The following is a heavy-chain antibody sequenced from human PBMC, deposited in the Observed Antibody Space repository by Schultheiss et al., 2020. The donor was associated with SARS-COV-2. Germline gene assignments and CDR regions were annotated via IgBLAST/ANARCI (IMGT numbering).Heavy chain of an antibody. J-gene: IGHJ4*02. V-gene: IGHV3-30*04. Sequence: GGSLRLSCAASGFTFSSYAMHWVRQAPGKGLEWVAVISYDGSHKYYADSVKGRFTISRDNSKNTLYLQMNSLRAEDTAVYYCARGGIVVVPAALGGNYYFDYWGQGTLVTVSS. CDR2: ISYDGSHK. CDR3: ARGGIVVVPAALGGNYYFDY. D-gene: IGHD2-2*01. CDR1: GFTFSSYA.